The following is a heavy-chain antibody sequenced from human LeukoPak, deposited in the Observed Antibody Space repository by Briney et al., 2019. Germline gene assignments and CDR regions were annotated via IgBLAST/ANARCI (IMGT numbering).Heavy chain of an antibody. J-gene: IGHJ3*02. CDR2: IYYSGGI. V-gene: IGHV4-28*05. Sequence: SDTLSLTCSVSGYSISTSNYWAWIRQPPGRGLEWIGHIYYSGGIYYNPSLKSRVTMSVDTSRNQFSLKLSSVTAVDTAVYYCARKTTAGPAKAAFDIWGQGTMVAVST. CDR1: GYSISTSNY. CDR3: ARKTTAGPAKAAFDI. D-gene: IGHD2-21*02.